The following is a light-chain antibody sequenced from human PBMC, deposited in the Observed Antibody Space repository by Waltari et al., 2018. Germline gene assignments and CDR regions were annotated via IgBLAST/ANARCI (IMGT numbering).Light chain of an antibody. CDR1: SSNIGAGSD. V-gene: IGLV1-40*01. CDR3: QSYDSSLSGSV. J-gene: IGLJ3*02. CDR2: GNS. Sequence: QSVLAQPPSVSGAPGQRVTISCSGSSSNIGAGSDVHWYQHLPGTAPKLLIYGNSNRPSGVPDRFFGSKSGTSASLAITGLQAEDEADYYCQSYDSSLSGSVFGGGTKLTVL.